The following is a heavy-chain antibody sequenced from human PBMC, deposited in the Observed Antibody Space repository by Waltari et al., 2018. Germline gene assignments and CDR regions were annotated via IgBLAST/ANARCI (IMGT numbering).Heavy chain of an antibody. D-gene: IGHD6-13*01. Sequence: QIQLVQSGAEVKKPGASVKVSCKASGYIFSNYGITWVRQAPGQGLEWMGWISGDKGDTKDEQSLQGRVTMTTDTSTTTAYMEIRSLRYDDTAVYYCARDDVDSSNFGGFWGQGTVVTVSS. CDR1: GYIFSNYG. J-gene: IGHJ4*02. V-gene: IGHV1-18*01. CDR2: ISGDKGDT. CDR3: ARDDVDSSNFGGF.